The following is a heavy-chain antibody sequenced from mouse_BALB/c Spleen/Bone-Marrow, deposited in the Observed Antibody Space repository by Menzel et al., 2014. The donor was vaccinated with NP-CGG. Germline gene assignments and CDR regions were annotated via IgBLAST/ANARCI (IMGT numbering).Heavy chain of an antibody. J-gene: IGHJ2*01. CDR2: ISTGGTYT. V-gene: IGHV5-6-4*01. D-gene: IGHD1-1*02. CDR3: SRGYGSCFDY. CDR1: GFTFSSSI. Sequence: DVQLVESGGGLVKPGGSLKLSCSASGFTFSSSIMSWVRQTPEKRLEWVATISTGGTYTYYPDSVKGRFTISRDNAKNTLYLQMSSLKSEDTAMYYCSRGYGSCFDYWGQGTTLTVSS.